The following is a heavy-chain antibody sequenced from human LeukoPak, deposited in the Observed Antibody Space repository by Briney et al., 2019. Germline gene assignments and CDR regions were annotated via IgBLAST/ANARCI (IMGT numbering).Heavy chain of an antibody. CDR3: ASRSPGYYFDY. D-gene: IGHD7-27*01. Sequence: PSETLSLTCAVYGGSFSGYYWSWIRQPPGEGLEWIGEINHSGSTNYNPSLKSRVTISVDTSKNQFSLKLSSVTAADTAVYYCASRSPGYYFDYWGQGTLVTVSS. J-gene: IGHJ4*02. V-gene: IGHV4-34*01. CDR2: INHSGST. CDR1: GGSFSGYY.